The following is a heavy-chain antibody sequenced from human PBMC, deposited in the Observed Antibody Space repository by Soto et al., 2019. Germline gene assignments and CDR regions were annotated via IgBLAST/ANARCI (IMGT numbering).Heavy chain of an antibody. J-gene: IGHJ4*02. D-gene: IGHD2-15*01. V-gene: IGHV3-23*01. CDR3: AKGEYCSGGSCYNTGPYYFDY. Sequence: PGGSLRLSCAASGFTFSSYAMSWVRQAPGKGLEWVSAISGSGGSTYYADSVKGRFTISRDNSKNTLYLQMNSLRAEDTAVYYCAKGEYCSGGSCYNTGPYYFDYWGQGTLVTVSS. CDR2: ISGSGGST. CDR1: GFTFSSYA.